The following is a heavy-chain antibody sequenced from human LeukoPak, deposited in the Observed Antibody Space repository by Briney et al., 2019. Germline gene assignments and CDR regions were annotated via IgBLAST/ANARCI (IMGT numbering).Heavy chain of an antibody. D-gene: IGHD3-22*01. Sequence: ASVKVSCKASGYTFTSYDINWVRQATGQGFEWMGWMNPNSGNTGYAQKFQGRVTMTRNTSISTAYMELSSLRSEDTAVYYCARGRNYYDSSGYQEWGQGTLVTVSS. V-gene: IGHV1-8*01. CDR3: ARGRNYYDSSGYQE. J-gene: IGHJ4*02. CDR2: MNPNSGNT. CDR1: GYTFTSYD.